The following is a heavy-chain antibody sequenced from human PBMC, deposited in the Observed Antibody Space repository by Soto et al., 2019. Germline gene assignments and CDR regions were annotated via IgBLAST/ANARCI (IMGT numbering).Heavy chain of an antibody. CDR2: MNAKSGDT. J-gene: IGHJ6*02. CDR3: ARGNPLNYAGFDV. CDR1: GYTFSDFD. D-gene: IGHD3-16*01. Sequence: QAHLEQSGAELKRPGASVKVSCKASGYTFSDFDINWLRQASGQGPEWMGWMNAKSGDTFFAQRFQGKVNMTWDTSLSTAYREVGSLTSDDTAIYYGARGNPLNYAGFDVWGQGTTVAVSS. V-gene: IGHV1-8*01.